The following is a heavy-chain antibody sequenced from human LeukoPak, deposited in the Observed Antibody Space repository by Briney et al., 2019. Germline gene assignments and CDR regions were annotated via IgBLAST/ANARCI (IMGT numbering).Heavy chain of an antibody. J-gene: IGHJ3*02. CDR1: GFTFSSYN. D-gene: IGHD3-3*01. CDR3: AKEQGRFWSGYYTYEAFDI. CDR2: ISSSTSTI. V-gene: IGHV3-48*01. Sequence: GGSLRLSCAASGFTFSSYNMNWVRQAPGKGLKWISYISSSTSTIYYADSVKGRFTISRDNSKNTLYLQMNSLRAEDTAVYYCAKEQGRFWSGYYTYEAFDIWGQGTMVTVSS.